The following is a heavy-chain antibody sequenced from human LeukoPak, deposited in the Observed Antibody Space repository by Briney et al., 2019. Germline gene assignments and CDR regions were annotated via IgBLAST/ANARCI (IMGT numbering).Heavy chain of an antibody. Sequence: GGSLRLSCAASGFTFSSYEMNWVRQAPGKGLEWVSYISSSGSTIYYADSVKGRCTISRDNAKNSLYLQMNSLRAEDTAVYYCACPCGVTTTGYYYYGMDVWGKGTTVTVSS. CDR1: GFTFSSYE. CDR3: ACPCGVTTTGYYYYGMDV. CDR2: ISSSGSTI. J-gene: IGHJ6*04. D-gene: IGHD4-17*01. V-gene: IGHV3-48*03.